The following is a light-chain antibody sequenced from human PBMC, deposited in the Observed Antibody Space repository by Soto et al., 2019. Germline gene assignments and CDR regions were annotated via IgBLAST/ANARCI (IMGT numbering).Light chain of an antibody. Sequence: EIVSTQSPGTLSLSPGERATLSCRASQNVDTKYLAWYQQKPGQAPRIIIFGASGRATGIPDRFSGSGSGTDFTLTISRLEPEDFAVYYCQQYGSLSWTFGQGTKVDIK. CDR2: GAS. CDR3: QQYGSLSWT. CDR1: QNVDTKY. J-gene: IGKJ1*01. V-gene: IGKV3-20*01.